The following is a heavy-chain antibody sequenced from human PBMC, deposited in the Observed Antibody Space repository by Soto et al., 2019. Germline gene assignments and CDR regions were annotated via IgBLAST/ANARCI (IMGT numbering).Heavy chain of an antibody. D-gene: IGHD6-13*01. V-gene: IGHV4-30-4*01. CDR3: ARDTAAGLNRFDP. Sequence: SETLSLTCTVSDGSISSGDYYWSWIRQPPGKGLEWIGYIYYSGCTYYNPSLKSRVTISVDTSKNQFSLQLSSVTAADTAVYYCARDTAAGLNRFDPWGQGTLVTVSS. J-gene: IGHJ5*02. CDR1: DGSISSGDYY. CDR2: IYYSGCT.